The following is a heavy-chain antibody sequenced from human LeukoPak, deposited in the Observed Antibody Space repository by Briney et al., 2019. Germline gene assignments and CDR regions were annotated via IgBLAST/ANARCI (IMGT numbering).Heavy chain of an antibody. J-gene: IGHJ4*02. V-gene: IGHV3-30-3*01. CDR3: ARDYTPYYFDY. CDR1: GFTFSSYA. CDR2: ISYDGSNK. Sequence: GGSLRLSCAASGFTFSSYAMHWVRQAPGKGLEWVAVISYDGSNKYYADSVKGRFTISRDNSKNTLYLRMNSLRAEDTAVYYCARDYTPYYFDYWGQGTLVTVSS.